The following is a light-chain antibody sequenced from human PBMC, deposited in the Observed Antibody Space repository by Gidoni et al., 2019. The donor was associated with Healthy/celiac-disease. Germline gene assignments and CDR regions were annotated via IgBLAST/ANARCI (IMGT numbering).Light chain of an antibody. CDR3: VLYMGSGISV. CDR1: SGSVSTRYY. J-gene: IGLJ3*02. CDR2: STN. Sequence: QTVVTQEPSVSVSPGGTVTLTCGLSSGSVSTRYYPSWYQQTPGQAPRTLIYSTNTSSSGVPDRFSGSILGNKAALTITGAQADDESDYYCVLYMGSGISVFGGGTKQPVL. V-gene: IGLV8-61*01.